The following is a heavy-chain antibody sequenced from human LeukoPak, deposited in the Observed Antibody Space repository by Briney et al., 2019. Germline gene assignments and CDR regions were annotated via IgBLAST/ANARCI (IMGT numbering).Heavy chain of an antibody. D-gene: IGHD3-10*01. CDR2: IKQDGSEK. CDR1: GFTFNGAW. V-gene: IGHV3-7*01. CDR3: ARRGGSSARRSPIDY. Sequence: PGGSLRLSCAASGFTFNGAWMSWVRQVPGKGLQWVANIKQDGSEKYYVDSVRGRFTISRDNAKNSLFLQMNSLRAEDTAVYYCARRGGSSARRSPIDYWGQGTLVTVSS. J-gene: IGHJ4*02.